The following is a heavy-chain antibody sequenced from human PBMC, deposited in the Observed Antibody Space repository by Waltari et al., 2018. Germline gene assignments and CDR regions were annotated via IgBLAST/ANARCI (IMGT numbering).Heavy chain of an antibody. J-gene: IGHJ4*02. D-gene: IGHD3-3*01. Sequence: VQLVESGGGLVQPGRSLSLSCAASVFTFADYALPWFRPAPWKGLAWVSGISWNSGSIGYADSVKGRFTISRDNAKNSLYLQMNSLRAEDTALYYCAKDIVGITIFGVVFDYWGQGTLVTVSS. CDR3: AKDIVGITIFGVVFDY. V-gene: IGHV3-9*01. CDR2: ISWNSGSI. CDR1: VFTFADYA.